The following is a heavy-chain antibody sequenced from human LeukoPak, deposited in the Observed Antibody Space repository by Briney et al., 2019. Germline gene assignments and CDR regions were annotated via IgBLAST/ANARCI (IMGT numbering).Heavy chain of an antibody. J-gene: IGHJ2*01. CDR2: LNPKTGDT. CDR1: GYTFTAYY. Sequence: ASVKVSCKASGYTFTAYYIHWVRQAPGQGLEWMGWLNPKTGDTNYAQKFQGRVTLTRDTTISTAYMELSRLTSDDTAIFYCTRATLLYFDLWGGGTLVTVSS. V-gene: IGHV1-2*02. CDR3: TRATLLYFDL.